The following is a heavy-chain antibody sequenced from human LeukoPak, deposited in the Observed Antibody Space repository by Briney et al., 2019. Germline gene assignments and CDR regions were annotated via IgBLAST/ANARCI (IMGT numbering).Heavy chain of an antibody. D-gene: IGHD3-22*01. CDR2: IYHSGST. CDR1: GGSISSSSYY. Sequence: SETLSLTCTVSGGSISSSSYYWGWIRQPPGKGLEWIGSIYHSGSTYYNPSLKSRVTIAVDTSKNQFSLRLSSVTAADTAVYYCARDSSMIVSWFDPWGQGTLVTVSS. J-gene: IGHJ5*02. V-gene: IGHV4-39*07. CDR3: ARDSSMIVSWFDP.